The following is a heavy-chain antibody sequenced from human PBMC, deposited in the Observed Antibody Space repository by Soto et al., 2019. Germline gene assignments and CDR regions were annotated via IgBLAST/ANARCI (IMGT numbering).Heavy chain of an antibody. CDR3: ARLPYTVVTAIDV. J-gene: IGHJ3*01. D-gene: IGHD4-17*01. CDR2: VSYSGRT. Sequence: SETLSLTCTVSGGSINNHYCNWSRQPPGEGLEWIGYVSYSGRTNYNPSLKSRVNMLVDKSKNQFSLNLTSVTAAHTDASYCARLPYTVVTAIDVWGQGTMVTVSS. V-gene: IGHV4-59*11. CDR1: GGSINNHY.